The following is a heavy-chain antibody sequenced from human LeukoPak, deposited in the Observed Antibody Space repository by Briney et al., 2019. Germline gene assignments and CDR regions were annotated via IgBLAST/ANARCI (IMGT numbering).Heavy chain of an antibody. D-gene: IGHD2-2*01. CDR2: ISGSGGST. Sequence: GRSLRLSCAASGFTFSSFGMYWVRQAPGKGLEWVSAISGSGGSTYYADSVKGRFTISRDNSKNTLYLQMNSLRAEDTAVYYCANVPSSDAYGYCSSTSCRSNFDYWGQGTLVTVSS. V-gene: IGHV3-23*01. CDR1: GFTFSSFG. J-gene: IGHJ4*02. CDR3: ANVPSSDAYGYCSSTSCRSNFDY.